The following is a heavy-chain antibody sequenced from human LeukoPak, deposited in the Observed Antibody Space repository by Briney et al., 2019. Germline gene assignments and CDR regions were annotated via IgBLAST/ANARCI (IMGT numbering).Heavy chain of an antibody. V-gene: IGHV1-69*04. CDR3: ARAVLRYSEAMDV. D-gene: IGHD3-9*01. CDR1: GGTFSSYA. Sequence: GASVKVSCKASGGTFSSYAISWVRQAPGQGLEWMGRIIPILGIANYAQTFQGRVTITADKSTSTAYMELSSLRSEDTAVYYCARAVLRYSEAMDVWGQGATVTVSS. CDR2: IIPILGIA. J-gene: IGHJ6*02.